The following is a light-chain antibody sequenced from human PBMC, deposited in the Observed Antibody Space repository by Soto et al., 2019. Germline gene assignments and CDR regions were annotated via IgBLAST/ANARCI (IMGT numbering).Light chain of an antibody. V-gene: IGKV1D-16*01. CDR1: QSVANW. CDR3: QQYNNFPPT. Sequence: DVQMTQSPSSLSASVGDRVSITCRASQSVANWLAWYQQKPGKAPKSLIYETSTLQSGVPSRFGGSGSGTYFTLTINSLQPEDFATYYCQQYNNFPPTFGGGTKVEIK. CDR2: ETS. J-gene: IGKJ4*01.